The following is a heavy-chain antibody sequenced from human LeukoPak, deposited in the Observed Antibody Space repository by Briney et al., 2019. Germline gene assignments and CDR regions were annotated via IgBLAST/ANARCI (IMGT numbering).Heavy chain of an antibody. V-gene: IGHV3-48*03. CDR3: AREDGDAFYI. Sequence: GGSLRLSCAASGFTFSSYEMDWVRRAPGKGLEGVSYIGSSGGSRYYADSVKGRFTSSRDNAKNALYLQMNSLRVEDTAVYYCAREDGDAFYIWGQGTMVSVSS. J-gene: IGHJ3*02. D-gene: IGHD5-24*01. CDR2: IGSSGGSR. CDR1: GFTFSSYE.